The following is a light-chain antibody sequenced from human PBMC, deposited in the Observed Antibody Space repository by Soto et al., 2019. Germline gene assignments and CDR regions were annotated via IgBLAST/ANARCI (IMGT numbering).Light chain of an antibody. V-gene: IGKV3-20*01. CDR2: GAS. CDR1: QSVSSNH. J-gene: IGKJ1*01. CDR3: HQYDTSPRT. Sequence: EIVLTQSPGTLSLSPGERATLSCRASQSVSSNHLAWYQQKRGQAPRLLIDGASSRANGIPTRFSGSGSGTNFTLTIRILEPEDFAVYYCHQYDTSPRTFGQGTKVEI.